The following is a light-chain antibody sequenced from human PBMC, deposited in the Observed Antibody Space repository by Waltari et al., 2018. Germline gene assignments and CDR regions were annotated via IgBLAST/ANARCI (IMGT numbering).Light chain of an antibody. J-gene: IGKJ1*01. CDR3: QQRNNSPRT. V-gene: IGKV3-11*01. CDR2: DAY. CDR1: QSVSSQ. Sequence: EIVLTPSPATLSLSPGEGATLYCRASQSVSSQLVWYQPTRGKAPRLLIYDAYNRDTGIPARFSGSGSGADFTLTIGSLGPGDFAVYDCQQRNNSPRTFSQGTKVEIK.